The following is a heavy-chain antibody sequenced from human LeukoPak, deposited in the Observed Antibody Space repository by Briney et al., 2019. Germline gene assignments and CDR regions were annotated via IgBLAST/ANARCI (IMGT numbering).Heavy chain of an antibody. J-gene: IGHJ4*02. CDR3: AKWGDYDVLTGYYVPDY. CDR1: GFTFSNYA. V-gene: IGHV3-23*01. D-gene: IGHD3-9*01. CDR2: ILGSGGST. Sequence: GASLRLSCAASGFTFSNYAMSWVRQAPGKGLEWVSAILGSGGSTYYADSVKGRFTVSRDNSKSTLYSQMNSLRAEDTALYYCAKWGDYDVLTGYYVPDYWGQGTLVTVSS.